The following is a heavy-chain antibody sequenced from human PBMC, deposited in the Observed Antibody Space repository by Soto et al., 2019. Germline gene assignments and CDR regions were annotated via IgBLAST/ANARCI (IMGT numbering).Heavy chain of an antibody. CDR1: GYTFTGYY. V-gene: IGHV1-2*04. CDR3: ARTPHSGWDYYYYGMDV. J-gene: IGHJ6*02. Sequence: ASVKVSCKASGYTFTGYYMHWVRQAPGQGLEWMGWINPNSGGTNYAQKFQGWVTMTRDTSISTAYMELSRLRSDDTAVYYCARTPHSGWDYYYYGMDVWGQGTTVTVSS. D-gene: IGHD6-19*01. CDR2: INPNSGGT.